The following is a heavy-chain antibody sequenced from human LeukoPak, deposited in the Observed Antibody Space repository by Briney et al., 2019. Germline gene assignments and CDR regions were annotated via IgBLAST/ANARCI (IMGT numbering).Heavy chain of an antibody. V-gene: IGHV3-74*01. Sequence: GGSLRLSCAVSGFTFSTYLMHWVRQAPGKGLVWVSRINRDGSSRTYADSVMGRFTISRDSAKNTLYLQMDSLRAEDTAIYYCVIGTSRDNGYGGDDPYWGQGTLVIVSP. D-gene: IGHD2-21*02. CDR2: INRDGSSR. CDR3: VIGTSRDNGYGGDDPY. CDR1: GFTFSTYL. J-gene: IGHJ4*02.